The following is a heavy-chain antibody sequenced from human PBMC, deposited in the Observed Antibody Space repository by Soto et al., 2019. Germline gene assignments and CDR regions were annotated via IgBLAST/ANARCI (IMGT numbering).Heavy chain of an antibody. CDR2: LYSGGRI. CDR3: ARSDPGYAYGLNV. J-gene: IGHJ6*02. D-gene: IGHD5-18*01. CDR1: GFTVSDNY. Sequence: LRLSCAASGFTVSDNYITWVRQAPGRGLEWVSLLYSGGRIYYADSVKGRFTISRDTSKKTLYLQMNSLRTEDTAVYYCARSDPGYAYGLNVWGQGTSVTVSS. V-gene: IGHV3-53*01.